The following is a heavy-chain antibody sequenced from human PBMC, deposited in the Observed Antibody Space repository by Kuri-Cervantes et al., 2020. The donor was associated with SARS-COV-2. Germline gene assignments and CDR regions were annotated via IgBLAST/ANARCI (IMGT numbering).Heavy chain of an antibody. CDR2: IIPILGIA. V-gene: IGHV1-69*04. J-gene: IGHJ3*02. Sequence: SVKVSCKASGGTFSSYATSWVRQAPGQGLEWMGRIIPILGIANYAQKFQGRVTITADESTSTAYMELSSLRSEDTAVYYCARDEVGSSWYSGAFDIWGQGTMVTVSS. CDR1: GGTFSSYA. CDR3: ARDEVGSSWYSGAFDI. D-gene: IGHD6-13*01.